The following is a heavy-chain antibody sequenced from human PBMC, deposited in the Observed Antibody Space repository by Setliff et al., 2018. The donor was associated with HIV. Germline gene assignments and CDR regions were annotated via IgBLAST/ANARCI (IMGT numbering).Heavy chain of an antibody. D-gene: IGHD3-3*01. CDR3: ARAPTLFGVEYYYYFGMDG. Sequence: ASVKVSCKASGYTFTSYYMHWVRQAPGQGLEWMGIINPSGGSTSYAQKFQGRVTMTRDTSTSTVYMELSSLRSEDTAVYYCARAPTLFGVEYYYYFGMDGWGQGTTVTVSS. V-gene: IGHV1-46*01. J-gene: IGHJ6*02. CDR1: GYTFTSYY. CDR2: INPSGGST.